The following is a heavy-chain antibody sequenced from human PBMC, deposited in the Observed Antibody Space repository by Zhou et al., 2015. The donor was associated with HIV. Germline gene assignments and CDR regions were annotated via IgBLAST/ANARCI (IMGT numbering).Heavy chain of an antibody. D-gene: IGHD5-12*01. CDR1: GGTFSSYA. J-gene: IGHJ6*01. Sequence: QVQLVQSGAEVKKPGSSVKVSCKASGGTFSSYAISWVRQAPGQGLEWMGGIIPIFGTANYAQKFQGRVTITADESTSTAYMELSSLRSEDTAVYYCAREGVWLRLSYGMGRLGAKGPTVTVSS. CDR2: IIPIFGTA. CDR3: AREGVWLRLSYGMGR. V-gene: IGHV1-69*01.